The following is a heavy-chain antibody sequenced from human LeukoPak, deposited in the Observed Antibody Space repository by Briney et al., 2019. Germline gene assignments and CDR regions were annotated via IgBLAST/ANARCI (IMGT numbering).Heavy chain of an antibody. Sequence: SVKVSCKASGGTFSSYAISWVRQAPGQGLEWMGRIIPIFGTANYAQKFQGRVTITTDESTSTAYMELSSLRSEDTAMYYCARHRANYYDSSGYFSPFDYWGQGTLVTVSS. CDR1: GGTFSSYA. V-gene: IGHV1-69*05. D-gene: IGHD3-22*01. CDR2: IIPIFGTA. J-gene: IGHJ4*02. CDR3: ARHRANYYDSSGYFSPFDY.